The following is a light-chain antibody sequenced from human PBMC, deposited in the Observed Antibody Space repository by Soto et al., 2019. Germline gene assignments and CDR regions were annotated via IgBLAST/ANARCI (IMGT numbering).Light chain of an antibody. V-gene: IGLV2-14*01. CDR2: DVS. CDR1: SSDIGAYNY. CDR3: SSYTTSNTPYF. Sequence: QSALTQSASVSGSPGQSITISCTGTSSDIGAYNYVSWYQQHPGKAPKVMIHDVSNRPSGVSSRFSGSKSGNTASLTISGLQAEDEADYYCSSYTTSNTPYFFGTGTKLTVL. J-gene: IGLJ1*01.